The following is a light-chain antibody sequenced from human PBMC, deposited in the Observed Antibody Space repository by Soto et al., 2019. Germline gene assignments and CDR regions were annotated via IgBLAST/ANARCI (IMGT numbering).Light chain of an antibody. CDR2: AAS. Sequence: IRMTQSTTSLSGSVGDRVTITCRASQTISSWLAWYQQKPGKAPKLLISAASTLQSGVPPRFSGSGSGTEFTLTISSLQPEDFARYYCQKLNTYPLTFGQGTRLEI. V-gene: IGKV1-9*01. J-gene: IGKJ5*01. CDR3: QKLNTYPLT. CDR1: QTISSW.